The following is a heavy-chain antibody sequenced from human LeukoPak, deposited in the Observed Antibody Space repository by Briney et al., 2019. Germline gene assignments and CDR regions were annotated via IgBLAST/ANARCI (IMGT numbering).Heavy chain of an antibody. D-gene: IGHD4-23*01. CDR2: ISGSGGST. CDR3: AKGPNSGDD. V-gene: IGHV3-23*01. Sequence: GGSLRLSCAASGFTFSSYAMRWVRQAPGKGLEWVSVISGSGGSTYYADSVKGRFTISRDNSKNTLYLQMNSLRAVDTAVYYCAKGPNSGDDWGQGTLVTVSS. CDR1: GFTFSSYA. J-gene: IGHJ4*02.